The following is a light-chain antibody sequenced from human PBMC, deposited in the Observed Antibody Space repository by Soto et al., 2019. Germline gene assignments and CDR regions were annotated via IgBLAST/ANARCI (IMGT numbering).Light chain of an antibody. CDR3: AAWDDSLNGQE. J-gene: IGLJ3*02. CDR2: SNN. Sequence: QAVVTQPPSASGTPGQRVTISCSGSSSNIGSNTVNWYQQLPGTAPKLLIYSNNQRPSGVPDRFSGSKSGTSASLAISGLQSEDEADYYCAAWDDSLNGQEFGGGTKVTVL. V-gene: IGLV1-44*01. CDR1: SSNIGSNT.